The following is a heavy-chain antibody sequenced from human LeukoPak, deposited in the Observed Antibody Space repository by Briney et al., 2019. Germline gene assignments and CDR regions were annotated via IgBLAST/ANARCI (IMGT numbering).Heavy chain of an antibody. V-gene: IGHV3-9*01. CDR2: ISWNSGSI. CDR3: ATSRGYPLHNWFDP. D-gene: IGHD1-1*01. Sequence: GGSLRLSCAASGFTFDDYAMHWVRQAPGKGLEWVSGISWNSGSIGYADSVKGRFTISRDNAKNSLYLQMNSLRAEDTGLYYCATSRGYPLHNWFDPWGQGTLVTVSS. J-gene: IGHJ5*02. CDR1: GFTFDDYA.